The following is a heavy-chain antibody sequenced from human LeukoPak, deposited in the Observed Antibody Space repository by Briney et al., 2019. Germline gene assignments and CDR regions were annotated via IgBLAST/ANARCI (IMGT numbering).Heavy chain of an antibody. CDR3: ARECIDGYYESSGYDL. Sequence: GGSLRLSGAASGFSLSGYWMTWVRQAPGKGREWVANIKDDGSRKHDVDSARGRFTISRDNAKNSLYLDMNSLRAEDTAVYYCARECIDGYYESSGYDLWGQGTLVTVSS. CDR1: GFSLSGYW. V-gene: IGHV3-7*01. J-gene: IGHJ4*02. CDR2: IKDDGSRK. D-gene: IGHD3-22*01.